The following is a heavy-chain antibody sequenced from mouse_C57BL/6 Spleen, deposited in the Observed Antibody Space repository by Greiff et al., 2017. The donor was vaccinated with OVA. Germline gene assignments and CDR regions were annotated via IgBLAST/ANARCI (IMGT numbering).Heavy chain of an antibody. J-gene: IGHJ4*01. D-gene: IGHD3-2*02. CDR3: ARRPAQATGYYAMDY. V-gene: IGHV1-59*01. CDR2: IDPSDSYT. Sequence: QVQLQQPGAELVRPGTSVKLSCKASGYTFTSYWMHWVKQRPGQGLEWIGVIDPSDSYTYYNQKFKGKATLTVDTSSSTAYMQLSSLTSEDSAVYYCARRPAQATGYYAMDYWGQGTSVTVSS. CDR1: GYTFTSYW.